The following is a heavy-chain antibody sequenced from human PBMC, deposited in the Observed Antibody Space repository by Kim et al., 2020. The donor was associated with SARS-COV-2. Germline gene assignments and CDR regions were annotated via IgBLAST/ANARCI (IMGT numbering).Heavy chain of an antibody. V-gene: IGHV3-7*01. CDR2: KEEGSAK. CDR3: VRDFDF. J-gene: IGHJ4*02. Sequence: KEEGSAKYYGDSVKGRFFISRDNAKNLLYLQMNSLTGDDTAVYYCVRDFDFWGQGVLVTVSS.